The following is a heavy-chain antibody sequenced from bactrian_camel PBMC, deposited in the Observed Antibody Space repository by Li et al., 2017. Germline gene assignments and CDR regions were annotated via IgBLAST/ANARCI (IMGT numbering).Heavy chain of an antibody. CDR3: ERGSCVVPFWL. CDR1: GFSFTDYW. J-gene: IGHJ6*01. V-gene: IGHV3S25*01. Sequence: QLVESGGALVQPGGSLRVSCATSGFSFTDYWINWVRQAPARGLEWLAIIHGGTGTAYYGDSTKGRFTISRDSADNTIHLQVNSVTPEDGRLLLRERGSCVVPFWLLGPGDPGHRL. D-gene: IGHD2*01. CDR2: IHGGTGTA.